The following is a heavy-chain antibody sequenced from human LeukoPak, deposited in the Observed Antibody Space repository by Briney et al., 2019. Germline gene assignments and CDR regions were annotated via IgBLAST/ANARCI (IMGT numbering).Heavy chain of an antibody. J-gene: IGHJ3*02. CDR3: AKDPNGDYIGTFDI. D-gene: IGHD4-17*01. V-gene: IGHV3-23*01. CDR1: GIPFSKYG. Sequence: PGGSLRLSCAASGIPFSKYGMSWGRQAPGKGLEGGATVLGSGFPTYYADSVQGRLTISRDNSKNTLYLQMNSLRAEDTAIYYCAKDPNGDYIGTFDIWGQGTMVIVS. CDR2: VLGSGFPT.